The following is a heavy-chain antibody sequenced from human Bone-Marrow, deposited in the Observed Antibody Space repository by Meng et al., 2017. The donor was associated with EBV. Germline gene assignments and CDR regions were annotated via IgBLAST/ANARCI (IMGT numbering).Heavy chain of an antibody. J-gene: IGHJ4*02. D-gene: IGHD6-19*01. CDR1: GDTFSSYA. Sequence: QVQRVGHGAEVRKPGASGKVSCKASGDTFSSYAMSWVGKAPGQGLEWMGGIIPVFGSARYAQQFQGRVTMSADESTNTAYMELSSLAFEDTALYYCATGGYDTYTSGWDLDYWGQGTLVTVSS. V-gene: IGHV1-69*01. CDR3: ATGGYDTYTSGWDLDY. CDR2: IIPVFGSA.